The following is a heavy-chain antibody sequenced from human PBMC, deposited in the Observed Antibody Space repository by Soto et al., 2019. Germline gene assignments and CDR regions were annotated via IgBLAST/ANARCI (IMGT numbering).Heavy chain of an antibody. CDR1: GFTFWSYA. CDR2: ISGSGSKT. V-gene: IGHV3-23*01. CDR3: PKRGSGSYYID. Sequence: GGSLRLSCAASGFTFWSYAMSWVRQAPGKGLEWVSAISGSGSKTYYADSVKGRFAISRDNSKNTLDLQMNSLRAEDTAVYYWPKRGSGSYYIDWGQAKLVNVS. J-gene: IGHJ4*02. D-gene: IGHD1-26*01.